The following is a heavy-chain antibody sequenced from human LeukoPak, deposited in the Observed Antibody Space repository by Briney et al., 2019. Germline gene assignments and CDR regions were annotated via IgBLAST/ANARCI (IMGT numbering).Heavy chain of an antibody. D-gene: IGHD2-15*01. CDR2: IYYSGST. CDR3: ARVESGGSPFDY. CDR1: GGSISSGGYY. V-gene: IGHV4-31*03. Sequence: SETLSLTCTVSGGSISSGGYYWSWIRQHPGKGLEWIGYIYYSGSTYCNPSLKSRVTISVDTSKNQFSLKLSSVTAADTAVYYCARVESGGSPFDYWGQGTLVTVSS. J-gene: IGHJ4*02.